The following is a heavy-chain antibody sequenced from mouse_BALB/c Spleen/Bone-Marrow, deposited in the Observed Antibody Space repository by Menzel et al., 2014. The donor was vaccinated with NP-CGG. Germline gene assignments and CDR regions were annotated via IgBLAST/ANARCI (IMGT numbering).Heavy chain of an antibody. V-gene: IGHV5-9-2*01. CDR3: ARHGYYDQTEVPFDY. D-gene: IGHD2-4*01. CDR1: GFTFSNYG. CDR2: ISGGGSYT. Sequence: EVQLVESGGGLVKPGGSLKLSCAASGFTFSNYGMSWIRQTPEKRLQWVATISGGGSYTFYPDSVKGRFAVSRDNPKNNLYLQMSSLRSEDTAFYGGARHGYYDQTEVPFDYWGQGTLGTVSA. J-gene: IGHJ3*01.